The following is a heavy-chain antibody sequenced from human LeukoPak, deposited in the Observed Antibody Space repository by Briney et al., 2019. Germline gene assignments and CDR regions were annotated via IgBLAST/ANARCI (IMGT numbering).Heavy chain of an antibody. CDR2: IHREGNEK. CDR1: GFTFSNFW. Sequence: GGSLRLSCAVSGFTFSNFWMSWVRQAPGRGLEWVANIHREGNEKYHVESVKGRFTISRDNAKNSLFLQMNGLRVEDTAVYYCARGDDFSGDHWGQGTLVTVSS. CDR3: ARGDDFSGDH. J-gene: IGHJ4*02. D-gene: IGHD1-1*01. V-gene: IGHV3-7*04.